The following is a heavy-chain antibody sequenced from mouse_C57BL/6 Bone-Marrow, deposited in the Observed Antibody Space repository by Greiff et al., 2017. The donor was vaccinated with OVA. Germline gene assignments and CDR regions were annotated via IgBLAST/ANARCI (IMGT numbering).Heavy chain of an antibody. Sequence: VQLQQSGPELVKPGASVKISCKASGYAFSSSWMNWVKQRPGKGLEWIGRIYPGDGDTNYNGKFKGKATLTADKSSSTAYMQLSSLTSEDSAVYFCVLIYYYGSPYYDAMDYWGQGTSVTVSA. CDR3: VLIYYYGSPYYDAMDY. CDR1: GYAFSSSW. D-gene: IGHD1-1*01. CDR2: IYPGDGDT. J-gene: IGHJ4*01. V-gene: IGHV1-82*01.